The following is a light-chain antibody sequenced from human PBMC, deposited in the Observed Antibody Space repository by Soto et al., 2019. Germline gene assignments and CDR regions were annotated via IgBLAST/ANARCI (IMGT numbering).Light chain of an antibody. CDR2: AAS. CDR3: KQSYSTQWT. Sequence: DIQMTQSPSSLSAYVGDRVTITCRASQSIRSSLNWYQQKPGKAPNLLIYAASSLQSGVPSRFSGAGSGTDFTLTIANLHPEDFAIYYCKQSYSTQWTFGQGTKVDIK. CDR1: QSIRSS. J-gene: IGKJ1*01. V-gene: IGKV1-39*01.